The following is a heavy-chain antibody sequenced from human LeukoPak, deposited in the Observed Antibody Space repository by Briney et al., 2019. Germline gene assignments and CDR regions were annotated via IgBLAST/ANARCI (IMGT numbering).Heavy chain of an antibody. J-gene: IGHJ5*02. CDR3: AREITGTRFDP. CDR2: IWYDGSNK. CDR1: GFTFSSYD. D-gene: IGHD1-7*01. Sequence: GRSLRLSCAASGFTFSSYDMHWVRQAPGKGLEWVAVIWYDGSNKYYADSVKGRFTISRDNSKNTLYLQMNSLRAEDTAVYYCAREITGTRFDPWGQGTLVTVSS. V-gene: IGHV3-33*01.